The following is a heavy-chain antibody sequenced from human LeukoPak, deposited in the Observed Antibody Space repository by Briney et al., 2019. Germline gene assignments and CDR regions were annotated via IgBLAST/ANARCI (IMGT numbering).Heavy chain of an antibody. D-gene: IGHD3-16*02. Sequence: ASVKVSCKASGYTFTGYYMHWVRQAPGQGLEWMGWINPNSGGTNYAQKFQGRVTMTRDTSISTAYMELSRLRSDDTAVYYCARVAYDYVWGSYRYRDYWRQGTLVTVSS. CDR1: GYTFTGYY. J-gene: IGHJ4*02. CDR3: ARVAYDYVWGSYRYRDY. V-gene: IGHV1-2*02. CDR2: INPNSGGT.